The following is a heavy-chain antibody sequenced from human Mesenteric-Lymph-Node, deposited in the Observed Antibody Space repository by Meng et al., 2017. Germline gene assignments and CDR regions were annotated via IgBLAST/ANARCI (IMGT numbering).Heavy chain of an antibody. Sequence: VHRGAGVHTPGALIKVSIMASGYTFTSYGIIWVRQDPGQGLEWMGWISVYNGNTNYAQKFQGRVTMTTDTSTSTAYMELRSLRSDDTAVYYCARVLELGGKDNYWGPGTLVTVSS. CDR2: ISVYNGNT. CDR3: ARVLELGGKDNY. V-gene: IGHV1-18*01. CDR1: GYTFTSYG. J-gene: IGHJ4*02. D-gene: IGHD4-23*01.